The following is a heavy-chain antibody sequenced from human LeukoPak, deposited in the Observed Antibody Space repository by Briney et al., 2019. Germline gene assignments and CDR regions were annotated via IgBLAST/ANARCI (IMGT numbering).Heavy chain of an antibody. V-gene: IGHV4-34*01. CDR2: INNNGST. Sequence: SETLSLTCAVYGASFSDSYWSWIRQSPEKGLEWIGEINNNGSTSYNPSLNSRVIMSVDRSKNQFSLRLTSVTAADTAVYYCARGRYGPRLGNWGQGTLVTVSS. CDR1: GASFSDSY. D-gene: IGHD3-16*01. CDR3: ARGRYGPRLGN. J-gene: IGHJ4*02.